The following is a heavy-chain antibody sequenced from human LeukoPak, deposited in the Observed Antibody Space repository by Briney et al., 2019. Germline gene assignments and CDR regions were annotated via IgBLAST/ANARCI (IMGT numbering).Heavy chain of an antibody. CDR2: FDPEDGET. J-gene: IGHJ6*03. D-gene: IGHD6-13*01. V-gene: IGHV1-24*01. Sequence: ASVKVSCKVSGYTLTELSMHWVRQAPGKGLERMGGFDPEDGETSYAQKFQGRVTMTEDTSTDTAYMELSSLRSEDTAVYYCATDSAAAGTRYYYYYMDVWGKGTTVTVSS. CDR1: GYTLTELS. CDR3: ATDSAAAGTRYYYYYMDV.